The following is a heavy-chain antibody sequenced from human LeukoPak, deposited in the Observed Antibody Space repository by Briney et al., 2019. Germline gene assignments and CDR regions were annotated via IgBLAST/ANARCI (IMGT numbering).Heavy chain of an antibody. Sequence: GGSLRLSCAASGFTFSRYAMSWVRQAPGKGLEWVSAISGSGGNTYYADSVKGRFTISRDNSQNTLYLQMNSLRAEDTAVYYCARGTTIFAVVSYPAYWGQGTLVTVSS. CDR1: GFTFSRYA. V-gene: IGHV3-23*01. D-gene: IGHD3-3*01. CDR3: ARGTTIFAVVSYPAY. J-gene: IGHJ4*02. CDR2: ISGSGGNT.